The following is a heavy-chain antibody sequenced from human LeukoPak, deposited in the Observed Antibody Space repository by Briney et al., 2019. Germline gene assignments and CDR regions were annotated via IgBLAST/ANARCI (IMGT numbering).Heavy chain of an antibody. CDR1: GYTFSGYY. J-gene: IGHJ4*02. CDR3: ARRSGSEGPDY. CDR2: IDPNSGGT. Sequence: ASVKVSCKASGYTFSGYYLHWVRQAPGQGLEWMGHIDPNSGGTKYAQKFQGRVTMTRDTSTSSAYMELSSLIFDDTAVYYCARRSGSEGPDYWGQGTLVTVSS. D-gene: IGHD1-26*01. V-gene: IGHV1-2*06.